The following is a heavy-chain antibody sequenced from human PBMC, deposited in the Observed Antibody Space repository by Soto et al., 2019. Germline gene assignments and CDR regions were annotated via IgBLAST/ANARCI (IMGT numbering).Heavy chain of an antibody. Sequence: ASVKVSCKASGYTFTNFGVTWVRRAPGQGLEWMGWISAYTDTPNYAQKFQGRVTMTIDTSTSTAYTDLRSLTSDDTAVYYCARVIPGVEAWFDPRGQGTLVTVSS. V-gene: IGHV1-18*01. CDR1: GYTFTNFG. D-gene: IGHD2-2*01. CDR3: ARVIPGVEAWFDP. CDR2: ISAYTDTP. J-gene: IGHJ5*02.